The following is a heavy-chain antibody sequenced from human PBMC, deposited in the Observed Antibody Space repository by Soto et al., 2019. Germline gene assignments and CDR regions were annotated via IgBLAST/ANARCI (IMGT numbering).Heavy chain of an antibody. Sequence: SLRLSCAASGFTFDDYARHWVRQAPGKGLEWVSGISWNSGSIGYADSVKGRFTISRDNAKNSLYLQMNSLRAEDTALYYCAKDMEQWLVSSLDYWGQGTLVTVSS. CDR1: GFTFDDYA. D-gene: IGHD6-19*01. CDR2: ISWNSGSI. V-gene: IGHV3-9*01. CDR3: AKDMEQWLVSSLDY. J-gene: IGHJ4*02.